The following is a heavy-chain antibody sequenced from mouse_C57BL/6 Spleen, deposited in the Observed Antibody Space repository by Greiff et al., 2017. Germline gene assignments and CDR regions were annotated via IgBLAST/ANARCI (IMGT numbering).Heavy chain of an antibody. V-gene: IGHV1-53*01. J-gene: IGHJ4*01. Sequence: QVQLQQPGTELVKPGASVKLSCKASGYTFTSYWMHWVKQRPGQGLEWIGNINPSNGGTNYNEKFKSKATLTVDKSSSTAYMQRSSLTSEDSAVYYCARGGGYYYYAMDYWGQGTSVTVSS. CDR1: GYTFTSYW. CDR3: ARGGGYYYYAMDY. CDR2: INPSNGGT. D-gene: IGHD2-3*01.